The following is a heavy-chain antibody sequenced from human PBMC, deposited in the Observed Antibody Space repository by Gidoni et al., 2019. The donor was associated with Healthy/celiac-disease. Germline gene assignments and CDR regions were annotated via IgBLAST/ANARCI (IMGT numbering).Heavy chain of an antibody. CDR2: IIPIFGTA. CDR1: GGPFSSYA. CDR3: ARGITGTTRSWFDP. D-gene: IGHD1-7*01. V-gene: IGHV1-69*06. J-gene: IGHJ5*02. Sequence: QVQLVQSGAEVKKPGSSVKVSSKASGGPFSSYAISWVRQAPGQGLAWMGGIIPIFGTANYGQKFQGRVTITADKSTSTAYMELSSLRSEDTAVYYCARGITGTTRSWFDPWGQGTLVTVSS.